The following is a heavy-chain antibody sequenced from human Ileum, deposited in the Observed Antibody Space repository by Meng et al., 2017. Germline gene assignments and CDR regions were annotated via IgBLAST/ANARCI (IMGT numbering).Heavy chain of an antibody. J-gene: IGHJ3*01. CDR2: INDGGSTT. V-gene: IGHV3-74*03. D-gene: IGHD1-26*01. CDR3: SRDGPWGAHAASDV. Sequence: GGSLRLSCAASGFTFSSYWMHWVRQVPGKGLMWVSHINDGGSTTTYAESVKGRFTVSRDNAKNTVYLQMNSLRVEDTGVYYCSRDGPWGAHAASDVWGQGTMVTVSS. CDR1: GFTFSSYW.